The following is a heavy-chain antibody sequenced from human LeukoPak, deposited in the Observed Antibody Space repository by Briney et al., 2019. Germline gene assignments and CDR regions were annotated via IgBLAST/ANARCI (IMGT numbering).Heavy chain of an antibody. CDR3: AGRIAVAGTLPY. CDR2: FRGSGGST. V-gene: IGHV3-23*01. CDR1: GFTFSNYA. Sequence: GGSLRLSCVASGFTFSNYAMSWVRQAPGKGLEWVSVFRGSGGSTDYADSVKGRFTISTNTSKNTLYLEMNSLRVEDTAVYYCAGRIAVAGTLPYWGQGTLVTDSS. D-gene: IGHD6-19*01. J-gene: IGHJ4*02.